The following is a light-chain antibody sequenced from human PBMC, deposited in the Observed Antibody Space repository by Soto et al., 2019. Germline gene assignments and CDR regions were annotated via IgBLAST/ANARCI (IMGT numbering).Light chain of an antibody. J-gene: IGLJ1*01. CDR3: CSYAGSRYYV. Sequence: QSVLTQPASVSGSPGQSITISCTGTSSVVGSYNLVSWYQQHPGKAPKLMIYEGSKRPSGVSNRFSGSKSGNTASLTISGLQAEDEADYYCCSYAGSRYYVFGTGTKVTVL. CDR1: SSVVGSYNL. V-gene: IGLV2-23*01. CDR2: EGS.